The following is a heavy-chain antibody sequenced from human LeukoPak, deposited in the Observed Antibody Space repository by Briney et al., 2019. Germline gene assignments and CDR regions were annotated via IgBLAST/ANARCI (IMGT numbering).Heavy chain of an antibody. D-gene: IGHD1-26*01. Sequence: PGGSLRLSCAASGFTVSSNYMSWVRQAPGKGLEWVSVIYSGGSTYYADSVKGRFTISRDNSKNTLHLQMNSLRAEDTAVYYCARDGDSGSQDAFDIWGQGTMVTVSS. J-gene: IGHJ3*02. CDR1: GFTVSSNY. CDR3: ARDGDSGSQDAFDI. CDR2: IYSGGST. V-gene: IGHV3-66*02.